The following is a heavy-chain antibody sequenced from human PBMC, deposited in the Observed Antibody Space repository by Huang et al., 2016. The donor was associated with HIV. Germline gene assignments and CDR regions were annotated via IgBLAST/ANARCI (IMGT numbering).Heavy chain of an antibody. CDR3: ATVDYYDTSGPQRGYVDN. Sequence: QVQLVQSGAEVKKPGSSVKVSCKASGGSFRNFAIGWVRQAPGQGLEWLGGIIRTRGTANYEQKFQGRVTIIADESTSTAYMELSSLRSEDTAMYYCATVDYYDTSGPQRGYVDNWGQGTLVTVSS. V-gene: IGHV1-69*01. J-gene: IGHJ4*02. D-gene: IGHD3-22*01. CDR1: GGSFRNFA. CDR2: IIRTRGTA.